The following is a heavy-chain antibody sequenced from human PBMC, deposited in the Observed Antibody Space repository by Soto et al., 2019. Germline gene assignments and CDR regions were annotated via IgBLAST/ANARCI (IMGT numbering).Heavy chain of an antibody. J-gene: IGHJ6*02. Sequence: SVKVSCQASRGTLSSYAISWVRQAPGHGLEWMGGIIPIFGTANYAQKIQGSVTITADESTSTAYMELSSLRSEDTAVYYCAREQQQLVYYYYGMDVWGQGTTVTVSS. V-gene: IGHV1-69*13. CDR2: IIPIFGTA. CDR1: RGTLSSYA. D-gene: IGHD6-13*01. CDR3: AREQQQLVYYYYGMDV.